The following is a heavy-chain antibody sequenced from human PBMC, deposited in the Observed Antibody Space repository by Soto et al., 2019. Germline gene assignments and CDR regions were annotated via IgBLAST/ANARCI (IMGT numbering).Heavy chain of an antibody. CDR2: INYSGST. CDR1: EGSRAGFY. D-gene: IGHD3-10*01. V-gene: IGHV4-59*12. CDR3: ARDRECCTSRAY. J-gene: IGHJ4*02. Sequence: TWSVVEGSRAGFYWTRVRKHQGKGLEWIGYINYSGSTTYNPSLKSRVTLSEDRSKNQFSLNLSSLTAADTAVYFCARDRECCTSRAYWGQRTLVSVSS.